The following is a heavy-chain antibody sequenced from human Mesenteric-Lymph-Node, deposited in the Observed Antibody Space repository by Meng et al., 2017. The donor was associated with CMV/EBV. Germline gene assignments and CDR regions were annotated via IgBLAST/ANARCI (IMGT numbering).Heavy chain of an antibody. Sequence: GESLKISCAASGFTFSSYGMHWVRQAPGKGLEWVTFIRYDGSNKYYADSVKGRFTISSDNSKNTLSLQMNSLRAEDTAVYYCAKVHPMYSGSFLDYWGQGTLVTVSS. V-gene: IGHV3-30*02. CDR3: AKVHPMYSGSFLDY. CDR2: IRYDGSNK. D-gene: IGHD1-26*01. J-gene: IGHJ4*02. CDR1: GFTFSSYG.